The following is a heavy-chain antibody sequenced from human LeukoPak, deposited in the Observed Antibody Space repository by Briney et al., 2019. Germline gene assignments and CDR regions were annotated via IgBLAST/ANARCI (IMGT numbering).Heavy chain of an antibody. D-gene: IGHD4-11*01. V-gene: IGHV4-39*07. CDR2: IFYSGST. CDR1: SGSISTSNYY. Sequence: SETLSLTCTVSSGSISTSNYYWGWVRQPPGKALEWIGNIFYSGSTYYSPSLKSRVTISVDTSKNQFSLKLSSVTAADTAVYYCARGVSDYSYFARYYFDYWGQGTLVTVSS. CDR3: ARGVSDYSYFARYYFDY. J-gene: IGHJ4*02.